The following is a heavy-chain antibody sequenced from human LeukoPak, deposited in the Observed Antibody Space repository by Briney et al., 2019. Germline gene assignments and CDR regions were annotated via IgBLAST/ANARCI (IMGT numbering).Heavy chain of an antibody. D-gene: IGHD6-13*01. J-gene: IGHJ4*02. Sequence: GGSLRLCCAASGFTFRSYRMSWVRQAPGKGLEWVSGINWNGGSTGYADSVKGRFTISRDNAKNSLYLQMNSLRAEDTALYYCARGTLKAAATDFDYWGQGTLVTVSS. CDR3: ARGTLKAAATDFDY. V-gene: IGHV3-20*04. CDR1: GFTFRSYR. CDR2: INWNGGST.